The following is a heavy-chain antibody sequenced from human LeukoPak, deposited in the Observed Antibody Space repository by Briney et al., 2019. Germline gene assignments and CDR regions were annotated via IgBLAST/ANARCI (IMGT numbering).Heavy chain of an antibody. CDR1: GGSISSSNW. J-gene: IGHJ4*02. Sequence: SETLSLTCAVSGGSISSSNWWSWVRQPPGKGLEWIGEIYHSGSTNYNPSLKSRVTISVDKSKNQFSLKLSSVTAADTAVYYCAVGSSSWTRYYFDYWGQGTLVTVSS. V-gene: IGHV4-4*02. CDR3: AVGSSSWTRYYFDY. CDR2: IYHSGST. D-gene: IGHD6-13*01.